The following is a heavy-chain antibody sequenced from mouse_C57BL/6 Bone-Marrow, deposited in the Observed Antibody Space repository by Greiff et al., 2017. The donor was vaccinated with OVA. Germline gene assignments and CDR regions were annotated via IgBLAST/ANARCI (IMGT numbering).Heavy chain of an antibody. J-gene: IGHJ2*01. V-gene: IGHV1-26*01. CDR2: INPNNGGT. D-gene: IGHD2-1*01. Sequence: VQLQQSGPELVKPGASVKISCKASGYTFTDYYMNWVKQSHGKSLEWIGDINPNNGGTSYNQKFKGKATLTVDKSSSTAYMELRSLTSEDSAVYYCAKWYQVSSYFDYWGQGTTLTVSS. CDR3: AKWYQVSSYFDY. CDR1: GYTFTDYY.